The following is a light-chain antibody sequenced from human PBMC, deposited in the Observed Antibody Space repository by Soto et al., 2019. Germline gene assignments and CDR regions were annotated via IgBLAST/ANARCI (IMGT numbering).Light chain of an antibody. CDR2: SKD. V-gene: IGLV1-44*01. Sequence: QSVVTQPPSASGTPGQRVTISCSGSDSNIGGNPVNWYQQLPGTAPKLLIYSKDRRFSGVPDRFSASKSGTTASLAISGLQSEDEADYYCASWDDSLEGVVFGGGTKVTVL. CDR3: ASWDDSLEGVV. J-gene: IGLJ2*01. CDR1: DSNIGGNP.